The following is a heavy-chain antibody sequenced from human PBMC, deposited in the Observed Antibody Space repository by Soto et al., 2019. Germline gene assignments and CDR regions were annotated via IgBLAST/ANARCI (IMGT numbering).Heavy chain of an antibody. V-gene: IGHV3-7*03. J-gene: IGHJ4*02. CDR2: IKQSGSET. CDR1: GFTFSSYW. CDR3: ARGYSIDY. Sequence: HPGGSLRLSCAASGFTFSSYWMTWVRQAPGKGLEWVANIKQSGSETYYVDSVKGRFAISRDDAKNSLYLQMNTLRAEDTAVYYCARGYSIDYWGQGTLVTVSS. D-gene: IGHD5-18*01.